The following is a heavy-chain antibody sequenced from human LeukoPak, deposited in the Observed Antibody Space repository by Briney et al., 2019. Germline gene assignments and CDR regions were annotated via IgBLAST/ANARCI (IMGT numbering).Heavy chain of an antibody. D-gene: IGHD3-10*01. CDR2: IKQDGSEK. CDR3: ARERYGSGSYYNDY. CDR1: GFTFSSYW. Sequence: GGSLRLSCAASGFTFSSYWMSWVRQAPGKGLEWVANIKQDGSEKYYVDSVKGRFTISRDNAKNSLYLQMNSLRAVDTAVYYCARERYGSGSYYNDYWGQGTLVTVSS. J-gene: IGHJ4*02. V-gene: IGHV3-7*03.